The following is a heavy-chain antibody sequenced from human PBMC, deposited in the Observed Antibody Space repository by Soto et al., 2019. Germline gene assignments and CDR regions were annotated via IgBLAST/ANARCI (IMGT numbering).Heavy chain of an antibody. CDR2: IDPSDSYT. CDR3: ARHEHYSSPESNGMEV. V-gene: IGHV5-10-1*01. Sequence: PGESLKISCKGSGYSFTSYWISWVRQMPGKGLEWMGMIDPSDSYTNYSPSFQGHVTISADKSISTAYLQWSSLRASDTAMYYCARHEHYSSPESNGMEVWGQGTTVTVSS. J-gene: IGHJ6*02. CDR1: GYSFTSYW. D-gene: IGHD6-13*01.